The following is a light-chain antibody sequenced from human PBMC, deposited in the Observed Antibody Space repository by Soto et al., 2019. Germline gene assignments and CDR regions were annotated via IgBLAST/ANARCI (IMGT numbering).Light chain of an antibody. CDR1: SSDIGAYNY. J-gene: IGLJ2*01. V-gene: IGLV2-14*01. Sequence: QSALTQPASVSGSPGQSIAISCTGTSSDIGAYNYVSWYQQHPGKAPKLMIYDVSNRPSGVSNRFSGSMSGNTASLTISGLQPEDEADYYCSSYTGSSTVVFGGGTKVTVL. CDR2: DVS. CDR3: SSYTGSSTVV.